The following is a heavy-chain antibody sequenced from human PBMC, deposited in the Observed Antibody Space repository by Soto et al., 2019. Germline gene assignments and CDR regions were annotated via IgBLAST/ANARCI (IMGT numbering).Heavy chain of an antibody. D-gene: IGHD2-2*01. V-gene: IGHV4-61*01. Sequence: SETLSLTCTVSGGSVSSGSYYWSWIRQPQGKGLEWIGYIYYSGSTNYNPSLKSRVTISVDTSKNQFSLRLSSVTAADTAVYYCARDRGIVVVPAAAAQYYYYYGMDVWGQGTTVTVSS. CDR1: GGSVSSGSYY. CDR3: ARDRGIVVVPAAAAQYYYYYGMDV. J-gene: IGHJ6*02. CDR2: IYYSGST.